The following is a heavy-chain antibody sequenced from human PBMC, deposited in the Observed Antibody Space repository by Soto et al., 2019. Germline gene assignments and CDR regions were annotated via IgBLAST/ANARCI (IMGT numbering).Heavy chain of an antibody. CDR3: ARESSSSCHDY. V-gene: IGHV1-18*01. CDR1: GGTFSSYA. D-gene: IGHD6-13*01. J-gene: IGHJ4*02. Sequence: ASVKVSCKASGGTFSSYAISWVRQAPGQGLEWMGWISANNGYTNQAQHLQGRVTMTTDTSTSTAYMELRSLRSDDTAVYYCARESSSSCHDYWGQGTLVTVSS. CDR2: ISANNGYT.